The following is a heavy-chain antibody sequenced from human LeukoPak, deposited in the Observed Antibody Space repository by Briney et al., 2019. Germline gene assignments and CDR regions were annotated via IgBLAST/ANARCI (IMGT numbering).Heavy chain of an antibody. J-gene: IGHJ4*02. CDR1: GFTVSAYW. Sequence: GGSLRLSCAASGFTVSAYWMHWVRQAPGKGLVWVGRINDVGSDSTYVDSVNGRFTITRDNAKNTLYLQMNSLRAEDTAVYYCAGVKVAGTRSFDYWGQGTLATVSS. CDR2: INDVGSDS. CDR3: AGVKVAGTRSFDY. V-gene: IGHV3-74*01. D-gene: IGHD6-19*01.